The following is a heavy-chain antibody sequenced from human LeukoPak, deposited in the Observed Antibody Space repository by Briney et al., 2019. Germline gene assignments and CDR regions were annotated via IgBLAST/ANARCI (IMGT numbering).Heavy chain of an antibody. J-gene: IGHJ4*02. CDR2: INPNSGGT. CDR3: ARSSSGWYPSHY. D-gene: IGHD6-19*01. CDR1: GYTFTGYY. V-gene: IGHV1-2*06. Sequence: ASVKVSCKASGYTFTGYYMHWVRRAPEQGLEWMGRINPNSGGTNYAQKFQGRVTMTRDTSISTAYMEPSRLRSDDTAVYYCARSSSGWYPSHYWGQGTLVTVSS.